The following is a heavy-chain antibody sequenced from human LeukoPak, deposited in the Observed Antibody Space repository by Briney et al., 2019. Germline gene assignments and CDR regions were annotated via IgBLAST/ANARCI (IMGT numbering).Heavy chain of an antibody. J-gene: IGHJ4*02. CDR2: ISGSGGST. V-gene: IGHV3-23*01. Sequence: PGGSLRLSCAASGFTFSSYAMSWVRQAPGKGLEWVSAISGSGGSTYYADSVKGRFTISRDNSKNTLYLQMNGLRAEDTAVYYCAREGDYYDSSGYYYEVGGVFDYWGQGTLVTVSS. D-gene: IGHD3-22*01. CDR3: AREGDYYDSSGYYYEVGGVFDY. CDR1: GFTFSSYA.